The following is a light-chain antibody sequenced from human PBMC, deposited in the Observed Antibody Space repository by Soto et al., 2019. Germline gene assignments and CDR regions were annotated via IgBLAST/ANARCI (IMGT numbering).Light chain of an antibody. CDR3: QQYNNWPTWT. CDR2: GAS. Sequence: EIVMTQSPATLSVSPGERATLSCMASQSVSSNLAWYQQKPGQAPRLLIYGASTRATCIPARFSGSGSGTEFTLTISSLQSEDFAVYYCQQYNNWPTWTFGQGTKVDIK. V-gene: IGKV3-15*01. J-gene: IGKJ1*01. CDR1: QSVSSN.